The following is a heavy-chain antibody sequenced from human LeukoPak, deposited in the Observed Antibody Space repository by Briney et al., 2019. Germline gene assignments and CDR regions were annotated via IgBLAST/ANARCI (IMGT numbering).Heavy chain of an antibody. CDR3: AKNSHRGLYYFDS. D-gene: IGHD2-21*01. CDR2: IYSNGGT. V-gene: IGHV3-66*01. Sequence: AGGSLRLSCAASGFTVSSNYMSWVRQAPGKGLEWVSVIYSNGGTYYADSVKGRFTISRDNSKNTLHLQMNSLRVEDTAVYYCAKNSHRGLYYFDSWGQGTLVTVSS. J-gene: IGHJ4*02. CDR1: GFTVSSNY.